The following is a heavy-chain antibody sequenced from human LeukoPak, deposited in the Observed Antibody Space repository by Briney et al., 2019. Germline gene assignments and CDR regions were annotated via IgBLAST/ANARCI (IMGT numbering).Heavy chain of an antibody. V-gene: IGHV3-11*06. CDR3: ARDPGYSSGGSCQTSFDI. CDR1: GFTFSDYY. J-gene: IGHJ3*02. Sequence: GGSLRLSCAASGFTFSDYYMSWIRQAPGKGLEWVSYISSSSSYTNYADSVKGRFTISRDNAKNSLYLQMNSLRAEDTAVYYCARDPGYSSGGSCQTSFDIWGQGTMVTVSS. CDR2: ISSSSSYT. D-gene: IGHD2-15*01.